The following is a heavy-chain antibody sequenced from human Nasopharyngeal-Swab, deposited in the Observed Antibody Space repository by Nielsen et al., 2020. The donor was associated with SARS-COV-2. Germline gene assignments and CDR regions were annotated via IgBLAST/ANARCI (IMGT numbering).Heavy chain of an antibody. D-gene: IGHD6-13*01. CDR3: ATPVSSSEKYAFEV. Sequence: GESLKISCKTSGYSFTNYWIVWVRQMPGKGLEWMGRIDPSDSYTNYSPSFQGQVTIAVDMSITTAYLQWSSLKASDTAMYYCATPVSSSEKYAFEVWGQGTMVTVSS. J-gene: IGHJ3*01. CDR1: GYSFTNYW. V-gene: IGHV5-10-1*04. CDR2: IDPSDSYT.